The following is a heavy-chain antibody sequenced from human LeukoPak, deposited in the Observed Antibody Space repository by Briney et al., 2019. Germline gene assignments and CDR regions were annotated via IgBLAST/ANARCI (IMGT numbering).Heavy chain of an antibody. V-gene: IGHV4-4*02. CDR3: ARREASFYGYLFDN. D-gene: IGHD2/OR15-2a*01. Sequence: PSETLSLTCAVSGGSISGSNWWSWVRQPPGKGLEWIGQIYDSGSTDYNPSLKSRVTILVDKPKNQFSLKLSSVTAADTAVYYCARREASFYGYLFDNWGQGTLVTVS. CDR1: GGSISGSNW. CDR2: IYDSGST. J-gene: IGHJ4*02.